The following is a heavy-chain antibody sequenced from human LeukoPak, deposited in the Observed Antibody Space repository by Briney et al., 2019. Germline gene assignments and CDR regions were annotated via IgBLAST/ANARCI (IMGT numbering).Heavy chain of an antibody. V-gene: IGHV1-2*02. J-gene: IGHJ4*02. D-gene: IGHD3-22*01. CDR2: INPNSGGT. Sequence: ASVKVSCKASEYTLTGFYIHWVRQAPGQGLEWMGWINPNSGGTNYAQKFQGRVTMTRDTSISTAYMELSRLRSDDTAVYYCARDASDYYDSSGPIDYWGQGTLVTVSS. CDR1: EYTLTGFY. CDR3: ARDASDYYDSSGPIDY.